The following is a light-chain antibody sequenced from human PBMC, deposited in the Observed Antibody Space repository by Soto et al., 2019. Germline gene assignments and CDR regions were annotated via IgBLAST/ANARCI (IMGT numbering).Light chain of an antibody. CDR3: AGWDGSLKSFV. V-gene: IGLV1-44*01. Sequence: QSVLTQPPSASGAPGQRVTISCSGSASNIGRDPVNFYQHVPGTAPKLLIYENNHRPSGVPDRFSGSKSGTSASLVISGLQYEDEAEYFCAGWDGSLKSFVFGNGTKVTV. CDR1: ASNIGRDP. CDR2: ENN. J-gene: IGLJ1*01.